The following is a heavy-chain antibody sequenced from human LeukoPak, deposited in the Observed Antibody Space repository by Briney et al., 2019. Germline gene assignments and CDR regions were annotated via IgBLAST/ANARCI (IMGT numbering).Heavy chain of an antibody. Sequence: GGSLRLSCAASGFTFSIFGLHWVRQAPGKGLEGVAFISHDGSIKYYADSVKGRLAISRDTSKNTLYLQMNSLRAEDTAVYYCAKDRWESSGSGSSLDYWGRGTLVTVSS. CDR2: ISHDGSIK. D-gene: IGHD3-10*01. V-gene: IGHV3-30*18. CDR1: GFTFSIFG. CDR3: AKDRWESSGSGSSLDY. J-gene: IGHJ4*02.